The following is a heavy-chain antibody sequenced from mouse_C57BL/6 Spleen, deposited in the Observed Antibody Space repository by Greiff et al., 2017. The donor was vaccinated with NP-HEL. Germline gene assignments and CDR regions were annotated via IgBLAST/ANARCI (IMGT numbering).Heavy chain of an antibody. CDR1: GYAFSSSW. CDR2: IYPGDGDT. CDR3: ARGGIYDVTDYYAMDY. V-gene: IGHV1-82*01. D-gene: IGHD2-3*01. J-gene: IGHJ4*01. Sequence: VQLQQSGPELVKPGASVKISCKASGYAFSSSWMNWVKQRPGKGLEWIGRIYPGDGDTNYNGKFKGKATLTADKSSSTAYMQLSSLTSEDSAVYFCARGGIYDVTDYYAMDYWGQGTSVTVSS.